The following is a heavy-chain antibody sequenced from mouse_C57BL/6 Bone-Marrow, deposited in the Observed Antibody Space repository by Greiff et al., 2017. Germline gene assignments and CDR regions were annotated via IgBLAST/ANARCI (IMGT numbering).Heavy chain of an antibody. CDR2: IYPGNSDT. J-gene: IGHJ3*01. CDR1: GYTFTSYW. Sequence: VQLQQSGTVLARPGASVKMSCKTSGYTFTSYWMHWVKQRPGQGLEWIGAIYPGNSDTSYNQKFKGKAKLTAVTSASTAYMELSSLTNEDSAVYYCTRCDCDVAWFAYWGQGTLVTVSA. V-gene: IGHV1-5*01. CDR3: TRCDCDVAWFAY. D-gene: IGHD2-4*01.